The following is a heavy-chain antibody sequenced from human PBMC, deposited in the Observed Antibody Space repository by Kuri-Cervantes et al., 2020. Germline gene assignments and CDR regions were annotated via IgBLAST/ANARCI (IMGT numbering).Heavy chain of an antibody. V-gene: IGHV4-34*01. CDR1: GGSFSDYY. Sequence: GSLRLSCAVYGGSFSDYYWSWIRQPPGKGLEWIGEINHSGSTNYNPSLKSRVTISVDTSKNQFSLKLNSVTAADTAVYYCARLGDSSTWYTAGYWGQGTLVTVSS. CDR2: INHSGST. CDR3: ARLGDSSTWYTAGY. D-gene: IGHD6-13*01. J-gene: IGHJ4*02.